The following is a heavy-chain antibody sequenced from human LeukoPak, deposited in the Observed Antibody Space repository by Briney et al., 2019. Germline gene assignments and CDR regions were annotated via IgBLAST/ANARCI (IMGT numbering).Heavy chain of an antibody. CDR1: GFTFSSYG. CDR2: ISSSSSYI. J-gene: IGHJ4*02. CDR3: ARAGVRRARQLLTYFDY. D-gene: IGHD2-2*01. Sequence: GGSLRLSCAASGFTFSSYGMHWVRQAPGKGLEWVSSISSSSSYIYYADSVKGRFTISRDNAKNSLYLQMNSLRAEDTAVYYCARAGVRRARQLLTYFDYWGQGTLVTVSS. V-gene: IGHV3-21*01.